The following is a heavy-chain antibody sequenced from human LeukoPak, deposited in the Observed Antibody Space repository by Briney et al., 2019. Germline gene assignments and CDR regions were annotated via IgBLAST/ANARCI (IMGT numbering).Heavy chain of an antibody. CDR3: AKTRVGAIRSHYYYYMDV. CDR1: GGSISSSSYY. Sequence: PSETLSLTCTVSGGSISSSSYYWGWIRQPPGKGLEWIGSIYYSGSTYYNPSLKSRVTISVDTSKNQFSLKLSSVTAADTAVYYCAKTRVGAIRSHYYYYMDVWGKGTTVTVSS. D-gene: IGHD1-26*01. CDR2: IYYSGST. J-gene: IGHJ6*03. V-gene: IGHV4-39*01.